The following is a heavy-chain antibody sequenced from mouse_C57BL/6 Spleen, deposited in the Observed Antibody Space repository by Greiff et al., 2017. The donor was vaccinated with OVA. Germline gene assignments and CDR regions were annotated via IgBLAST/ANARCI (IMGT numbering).Heavy chain of an antibody. CDR1: GFNIKDDY. CDR2: IDPENGDT. J-gene: IGHJ2*01. CDR3: TTPIYYYGSSSFDY. V-gene: IGHV14-4*01. D-gene: IGHD1-1*01. Sequence: EVQLQQSGAELVRPGASVKLSCTASGFNIKDDYMHWVKQRPEQGLEWIGWIDPENGDTEYASKFQGKATITADTSSNTAYLQLSSLTSEDTAVYYCTTPIYYYGSSSFDYWGQGTTLTVSS.